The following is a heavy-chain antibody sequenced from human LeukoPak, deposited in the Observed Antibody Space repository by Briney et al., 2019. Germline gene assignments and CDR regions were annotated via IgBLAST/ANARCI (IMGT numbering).Heavy chain of an antibody. CDR2: ISSSGRDF. V-gene: IGHV3-21*04. CDR3: AKEETIVVGGYYYYGMDV. CDR1: GFTFSTYA. Sequence: GGSLRLSCAASGFTFSTYAMNWVRQAPGKGLEWISFISSSGRDFYYSDSVKGRFTVSRDNSKSSLYLQMNSLRTEDTALYYCAKEETIVVGGYYYYGMDVWGQGTTVTVSS. J-gene: IGHJ6*02. D-gene: IGHD2-15*01.